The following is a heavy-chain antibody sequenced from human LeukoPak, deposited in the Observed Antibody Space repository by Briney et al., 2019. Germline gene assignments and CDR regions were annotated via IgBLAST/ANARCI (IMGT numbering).Heavy chain of an antibody. D-gene: IGHD3-22*01. CDR3: ARGYDSSGYRDNWYFDL. CDR2: IYHSGST. CDR1: GGSISSYY. Sequence: SETLSLTCTVSGGSISSYYWSWIRQPPGKGLEWIGYIYHSGSTYYNPSLKSRVTISVDRSKNQFSLKLSSVTAADTAVYYCARGYDSSGYRDNWYFDLWGRGTLVTVSS. J-gene: IGHJ2*01. V-gene: IGHV4-59*12.